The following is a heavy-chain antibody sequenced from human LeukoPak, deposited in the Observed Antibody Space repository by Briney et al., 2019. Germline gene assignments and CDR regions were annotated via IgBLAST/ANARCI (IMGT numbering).Heavy chain of an antibody. V-gene: IGHV3-21*01. D-gene: IGHD2-15*01. CDR2: ISSSSSYI. Sequence: GGSLRLSCAASGFTFSSYSMNWVRQAPGKGLEWVSSISSSSSYIYYADSVKGRFTISRDNAKNSLYLQMNSLRAEDTAVYYCASGPCSGGSCYGPDYYYGMDVWGQGTTVTVSS. CDR3: ASGPCSGGSCYGPDYYYGMDV. CDR1: GFTFSSYS. J-gene: IGHJ6*02.